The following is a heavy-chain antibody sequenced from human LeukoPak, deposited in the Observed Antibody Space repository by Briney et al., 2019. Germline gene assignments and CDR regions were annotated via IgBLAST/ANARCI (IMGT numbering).Heavy chain of an antibody. CDR2: ISSSSSYI. J-gene: IGHJ4*02. V-gene: IGHV3-21*01. CDR1: GFTFSSYS. D-gene: IGHD3-22*01. Sequence: PGGPLRLSCAASGFTFSSYSMNWVRQAPGKGLEWVSSISSSSSYIYYADSVKGRFTISRDNAKNSLYLQMNSLRAEDTAVYYCARAPPPPKYYYDSSGYFAFDYWGQGTLVTVSS. CDR3: ARAPPPPKYYYDSSGYFAFDY.